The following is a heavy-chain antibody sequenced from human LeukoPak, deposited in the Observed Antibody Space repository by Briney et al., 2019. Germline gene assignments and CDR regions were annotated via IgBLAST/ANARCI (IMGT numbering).Heavy chain of an antibody. Sequence: SETLSLTCAVYGGSFSGYYWSWIRQPPGKGLEWIGEINHRGSTNYNPSLKSRVTISVDTSKNQFSLKLSSVTAADTAVYYCARWYFDWFDAFDIWGQGTMVTVSS. V-gene: IGHV4-34*01. CDR1: GGSFSGYY. D-gene: IGHD3-9*01. CDR3: ARWYFDWFDAFDI. CDR2: INHRGST. J-gene: IGHJ3*02.